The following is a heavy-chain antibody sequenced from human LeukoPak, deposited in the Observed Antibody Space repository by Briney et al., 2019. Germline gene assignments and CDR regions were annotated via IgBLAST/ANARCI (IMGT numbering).Heavy chain of an antibody. Sequence: PGGSLRLSCAASGFTFSSYEMNWVRQAPGKGLEWVGNIMPDGRESYHVDSVKGRFIISRDNARNLLFLQLNSLRVEDTAVYYCASQSYARFDPWGQGTLVTVSS. CDR2: IMPDGRES. V-gene: IGHV3-7*01. CDR3: ASQSYARFDP. CDR1: GFTFSSYE. J-gene: IGHJ5*02. D-gene: IGHD3-16*01.